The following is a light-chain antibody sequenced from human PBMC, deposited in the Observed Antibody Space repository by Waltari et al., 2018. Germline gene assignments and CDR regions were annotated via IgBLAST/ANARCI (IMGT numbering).Light chain of an antibody. CDR2: DAS. V-gene: IGKV3-11*01. CDR1: QSVSSH. CDR3: QQRYHLFT. Sequence: EIVLTQSPATLSLSPGERATLSCRASQSVSSHLAWYQQKPGQAPRLLIYDASIRATGLPVRFSGSGSGTDFTLTISSLEPEEFAVYYCQQRYHLFTFGPGTKVDIK. J-gene: IGKJ3*01.